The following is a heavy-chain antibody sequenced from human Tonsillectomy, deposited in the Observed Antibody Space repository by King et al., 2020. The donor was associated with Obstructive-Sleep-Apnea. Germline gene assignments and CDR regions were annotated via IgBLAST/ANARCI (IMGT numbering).Heavy chain of an antibody. J-gene: IGHJ4*02. CDR1: GCTVSNNY. D-gene: IGHD2-2*01. V-gene: IGHV3-66*01. CDR2: IFSGGNT. Sequence: VQLVEYGGGLVQPGGSLRLSCAASGCTVSNNYMSWVRQAPGTGMEWVSVIFSGGNTDYADSVRGRFIISSDNSKNTLYFQMNSLTAEDTAVYYCVGERAIPLGYWGAGTLVTVSS. CDR3: VGERAIPLGY.